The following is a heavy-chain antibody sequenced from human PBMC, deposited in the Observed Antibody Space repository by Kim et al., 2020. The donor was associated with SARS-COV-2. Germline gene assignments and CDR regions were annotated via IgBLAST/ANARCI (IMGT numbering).Heavy chain of an antibody. Sequence: SVKVSCKASGFTFTSSAMQWVRQARGQRLEWIGWIVVGSGNTNYAQKFQERVTITRDMSTSTAYMELSSLRSEDTAVYYCAAVPHYYDSSGYYYVLDYWGQGTLVTVSS. CDR3: AAVPHYYDSSGYYYVLDY. D-gene: IGHD3-22*01. CDR1: GFTFTSSA. CDR2: IVVGSGNT. V-gene: IGHV1-58*02. J-gene: IGHJ4*02.